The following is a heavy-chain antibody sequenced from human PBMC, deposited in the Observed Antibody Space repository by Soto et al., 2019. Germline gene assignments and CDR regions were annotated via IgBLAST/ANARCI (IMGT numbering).Heavy chain of an antibody. D-gene: IGHD6-19*01. Sequence: VQLVESGGGVVQPGRSLRLSCAASGFTFSSHGMHWVRQAPGKGLEWVAVIWYDGSNNKYGDSVKGRFTISRDDSKNMVYLQMNSLRDEDTAVYYCVRDGWYIIQAPYWGQGTLVTVSS. CDR2: IWYDGSNN. CDR3: VRDGWYIIQAPY. J-gene: IGHJ4*02. CDR1: GFTFSSHG. V-gene: IGHV3-33*01.